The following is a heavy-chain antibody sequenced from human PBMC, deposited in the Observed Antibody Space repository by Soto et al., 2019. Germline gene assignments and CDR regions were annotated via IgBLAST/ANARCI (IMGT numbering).Heavy chain of an antibody. J-gene: IGHJ5*02. CDR2: IYYSGST. CDR1: GGSISSSSFH. Sequence: QLQLQESGPGLVKPSETLSLTCTVSGGSISSSSFHWGWIRQPPGKGLEWIGSIYYSGSTYYSPSIKSRVTITVATSKKPFSLKLSSVTAADTAVYYCARRERAAGTDWWFDPWGQGTLVTVSS. D-gene: IGHD6-13*01. V-gene: IGHV4-39*01. CDR3: ARRERAAGTDWWFDP.